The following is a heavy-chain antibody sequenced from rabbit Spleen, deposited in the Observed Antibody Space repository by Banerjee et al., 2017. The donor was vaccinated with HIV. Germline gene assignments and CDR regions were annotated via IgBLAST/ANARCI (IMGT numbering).Heavy chain of an antibody. J-gene: IGHJ3*01. D-gene: IGHD8-1*01. Sequence: QEQLVESGGGLVKPEGSLTLTCTASGFTLGGYYMCWVRQAPGKGLEWIGCLYTGNGKTYYASWAKGRFTISKSSSTTVTLQMTSLTAADTATYFCARDGAGGSYFALWGQGTL. CDR1: GFTLGGYY. V-gene: IGHV1S45*01. CDR3: ARDGAGGSYFAL. CDR2: LYTGNGKT.